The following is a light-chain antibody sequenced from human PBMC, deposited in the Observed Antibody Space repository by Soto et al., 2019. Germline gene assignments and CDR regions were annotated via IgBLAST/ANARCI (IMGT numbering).Light chain of an antibody. CDR1: QSIFNY. Sequence: DIQMTQSPSSLSASVGDRVTITCRSSQSIFNYLNWYQQKPGKAPEVLMYAVSSLQIGVPSRYAGSGSGTDFTLTITDLRPEDSATYYCQQTYSELVYTFGRGTKLEIK. CDR2: AVS. J-gene: IGKJ2*01. V-gene: IGKV1-39*01. CDR3: QQTYSELVYT.